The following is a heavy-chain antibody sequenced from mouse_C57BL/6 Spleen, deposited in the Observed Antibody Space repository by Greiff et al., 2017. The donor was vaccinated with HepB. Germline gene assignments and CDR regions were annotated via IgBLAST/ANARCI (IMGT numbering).Heavy chain of an antibody. V-gene: IGHV5-9-1*02. J-gene: IGHJ4*01. Sequence: VMLVESGEGLVKPGGSLKLSCAASGFTFSSYAMSWVRQTPEKRLEWVAYISSGGDYIYYADTVKGRFAISRDNARNTLYLQMSSLKSEDTAMYYCTRGYYGTLYAMDYWGQGTSVTVSS. CDR1: GFTFSSYA. CDR3: TRGYYGTLYAMDY. CDR2: ISSGGDYI. D-gene: IGHD1-1*01.